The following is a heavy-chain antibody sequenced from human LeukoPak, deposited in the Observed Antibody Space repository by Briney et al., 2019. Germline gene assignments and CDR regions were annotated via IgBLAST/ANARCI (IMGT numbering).Heavy chain of an antibody. Sequence: SVKVSCKASGYTFISYGVSWVRQAPGQGLEWMGGIIPIFGTANYAQKFQGRVTIPAEKSTRTAYMELSSLRSEDTAVYYCARVTIFGVVIWMLDIWGQGTMVTVSS. J-gene: IGHJ3*02. CDR2: IIPIFGTA. CDR1: GYTFISYG. V-gene: IGHV1-69*06. D-gene: IGHD3-3*01. CDR3: ARVTIFGVVIWMLDI.